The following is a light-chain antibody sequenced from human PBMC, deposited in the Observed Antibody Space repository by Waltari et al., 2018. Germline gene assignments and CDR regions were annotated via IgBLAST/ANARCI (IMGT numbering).Light chain of an antibody. CDR3: AAWDDSLSGWV. V-gene: IGLV1-36*01. Sequence: QSVLTRPPWVSKAPSRRVPISCSGINSNTENTAVTLYQQLPGKAPKRLIYYEDLLPSGVSDRFSGSKSGTSASLAISGLQSEDEADYYCAAWDDSLSGWVFGGGTKLTVL. CDR1: NSNTENTA. J-gene: IGLJ3*02. CDR2: YED.